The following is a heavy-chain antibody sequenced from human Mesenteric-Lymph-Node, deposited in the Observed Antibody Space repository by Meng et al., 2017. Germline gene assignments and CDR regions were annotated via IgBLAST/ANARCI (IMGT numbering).Heavy chain of an antibody. J-gene: IGHJ4*02. V-gene: IGHV4-4*02. CDR3: ARHLGWAFDY. CDR1: GESISSRHW. D-gene: IGHD3-16*01. CDR2: IYPGGST. Sequence: QGKLQAGGAGLLRPSGTLSPPCAVLGESISSRHWWSLVRQPPGKGLEWIGQIYPGGSTVYNPSLKSRVTISVDKSVNQLSLKLSSVTAADTAVYNCARHLGWAFDYWGQGTLVTVSS.